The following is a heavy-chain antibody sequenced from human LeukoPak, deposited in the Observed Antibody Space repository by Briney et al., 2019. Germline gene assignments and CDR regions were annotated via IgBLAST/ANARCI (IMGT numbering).Heavy chain of an antibody. D-gene: IGHD2-2*01. J-gene: IGHJ4*02. V-gene: IGHV3-20*04. CDR1: GFTFDDHT. CDR3: ARDWYHAIDY. Sequence: PGGSLRLSCAASGFTFDDHTMHWVRQAPGKGLEWVSGINWNGGSRGYADSVKGRFTISRDNAKNTLYLQMNSLRAEDTAVYYCARDWYHAIDYWGQGTLVTVSS. CDR2: INWNGGSR.